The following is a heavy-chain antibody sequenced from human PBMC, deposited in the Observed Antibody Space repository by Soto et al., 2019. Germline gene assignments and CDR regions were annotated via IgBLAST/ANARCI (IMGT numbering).Heavy chain of an antibody. CDR1: GGSISSGDYY. CDR3: ARGRITMVRGVIMDNWFDP. J-gene: IGHJ5*02. Sequence: PSETLSLTCTVSGGSISSGDYYWSWIRQPPGKGLEWIGYIYYSGSTYYNPSLKSRVTISVDTSKNHFSLKLSSVTAADTAVYYCARGRITMVRGVIMDNWFDPWGQGTLVTVSS. CDR2: IYYSGST. D-gene: IGHD3-10*01. V-gene: IGHV4-30-4*01.